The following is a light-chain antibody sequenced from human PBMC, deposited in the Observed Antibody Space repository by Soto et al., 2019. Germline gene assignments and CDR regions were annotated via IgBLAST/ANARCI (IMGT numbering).Light chain of an antibody. Sequence: DIQMTQSPSTLSASVGYRSTIICRASQSINTGLAWYQQKPGKAPKLLIYKASSLESGVPSRFSGSGFGTEFTLTIRSLHPDDFATYYCQQYNSYSPLTFGGGTTGDIK. CDR2: KAS. V-gene: IGKV1-5*03. J-gene: IGKJ4*01. CDR1: QSINTG. CDR3: QQYNSYSPLT.